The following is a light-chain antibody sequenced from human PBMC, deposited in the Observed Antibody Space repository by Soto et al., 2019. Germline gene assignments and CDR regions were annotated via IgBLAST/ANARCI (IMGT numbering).Light chain of an antibody. CDR1: SSDVGGYNY. CDR3: SSYTSSSTGV. CDR2: EVS. Sequence: QSALTQPASVSGSPVRSITISCTGTSSDVGGYNYVSWYQQHPGKAPKLMIYEVSNRPSGVSNRFSGSKSGNTASLTISGLQAEDEADYYCSSYTSSSTGVFGTGTKVTVL. V-gene: IGLV2-14*01. J-gene: IGLJ1*01.